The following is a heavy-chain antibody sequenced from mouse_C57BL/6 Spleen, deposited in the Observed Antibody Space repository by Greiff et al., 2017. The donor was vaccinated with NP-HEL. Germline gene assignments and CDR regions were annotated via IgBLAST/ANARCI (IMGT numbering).Heavy chain of an antibody. J-gene: IGHJ4*01. CDR3: ARHGADYAMDY. V-gene: IGHV5-12*01. CDR2: ISNGGGST. CDR1: GFTFSDYY. Sequence: EVKLVESGGGLVQPGGSLKLSCAASGFTFSDYYMYWVRQTPEKRLEWVAYISNGGGSTYYPDTVKGRFTISRDNAKNTLYLQMSRLKSEDTAMYYCARHGADYAMDYWGQGTSVTVSS.